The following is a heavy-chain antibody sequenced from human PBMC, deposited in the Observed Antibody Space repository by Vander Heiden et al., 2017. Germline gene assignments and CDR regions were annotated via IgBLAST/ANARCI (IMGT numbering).Heavy chain of an antibody. J-gene: IGHJ5*02. D-gene: IGHD2-21*02. Sequence: QLQLQESGPGLVKPSETLSLTCRVSGVSFMTTSAFWGWIRQPPGRGLEWIGSIYYSGSTYYNPSLESRFTISVDTSRNTFSLRLSSVTAADTAIYYCARHGRHAGGDNNWFDPWGQGILVTVS. CDR3: ARHGRHAGGDNNWFDP. V-gene: IGHV4-39*01. CDR2: IYYSGST. CDR1: GVSFMTTSAF.